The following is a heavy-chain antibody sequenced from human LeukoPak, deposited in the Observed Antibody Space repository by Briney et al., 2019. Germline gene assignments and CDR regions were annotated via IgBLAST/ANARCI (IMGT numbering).Heavy chain of an antibody. Sequence: GGSLRLSCAASGFTLSSYGMHWVRQAPGKGLEWVAVISYDGSNKYYADSVKGRFTISRDNSKNTLYLQMNSLRAEDTAVYYCAKDPSEGYYYDSSGYYDYWGQGTLVTVSS. CDR2: ISYDGSNK. D-gene: IGHD3-22*01. V-gene: IGHV3-30*18. J-gene: IGHJ4*02. CDR1: GFTLSSYG. CDR3: AKDPSEGYYYDSSGYYDY.